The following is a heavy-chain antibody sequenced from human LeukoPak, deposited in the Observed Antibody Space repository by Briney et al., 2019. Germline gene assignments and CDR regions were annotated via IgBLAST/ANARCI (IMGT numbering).Heavy chain of an antibody. V-gene: IGHV1-69*04. CDR2: IIPILGIA. D-gene: IGHD5-18*01. CDR3: AREDDTAMVTTAFDI. J-gene: IGHJ3*02. CDR1: GGTFSSYA. Sequence: ASVKVSCKASGGTFSSYAISWVRQAPGQGLEWMGRIIPILGIANHAQKFQGRVTITADKSTSTAYMELSSLRSEDTAVYYCAREDDTAMVTTAFDIWGQGTMVTVSS.